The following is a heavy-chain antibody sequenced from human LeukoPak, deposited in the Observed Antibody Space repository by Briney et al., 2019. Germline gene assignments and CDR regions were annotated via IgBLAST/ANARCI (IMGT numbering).Heavy chain of an antibody. CDR3: ARDRQTITSLFDY. J-gene: IGHJ4*02. Sequence: GGSLRLSCAASGFTFSIYAIHWVRQAPGKGLESVAVISYDGSNKYYADSVKGRFTISRDNSKNTLYLQMNSLRAEDTAVYYCARDRQTITSLFDYWGQGTLVTVSS. CDR1: GFTFSIYA. D-gene: IGHD1-14*01. CDR2: ISYDGSNK. V-gene: IGHV3-30-3*01.